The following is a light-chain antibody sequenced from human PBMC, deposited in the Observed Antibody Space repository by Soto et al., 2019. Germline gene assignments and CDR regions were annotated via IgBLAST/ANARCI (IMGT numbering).Light chain of an antibody. CDR2: EVR. V-gene: IGLV2-14*01. J-gene: IGLJ2*01. CDR1: MRDVGAYNL. Sequence: QSALTQPASVSGSPGQSTTISCAGTMRDVGAYNLVSWYQQHPGRVPQLIIYEVRNRPSGISFRFSGSKSGNTASLTISGLQAEDEADYYCSSFTSKSTLIFGGGTKVTVL. CDR3: SSFTSKSTLI.